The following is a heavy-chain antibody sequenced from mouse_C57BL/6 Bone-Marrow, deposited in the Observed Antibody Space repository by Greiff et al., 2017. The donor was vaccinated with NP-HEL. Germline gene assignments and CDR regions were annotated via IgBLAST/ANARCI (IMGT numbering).Heavy chain of an antibody. CDR3: AYWSNYDLAY. CDR2: IYPRSGNT. Sequence: QVQLQQSGAELARPGASVKLSCKASGYTFTSYGISWVKQRTGQGLEWIGEIYPRSGNTYYNEKFKGKATLTADKSSSTAYMELRSLTSEDSAVCFRAYWSNYDLAYWGWGTLVTVTA. V-gene: IGHV1-81*01. CDR1: GYTFTSYG. J-gene: IGHJ3*01. D-gene: IGHD2-5*01.